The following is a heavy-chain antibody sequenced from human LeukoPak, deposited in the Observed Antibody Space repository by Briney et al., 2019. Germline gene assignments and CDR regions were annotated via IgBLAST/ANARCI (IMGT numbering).Heavy chain of an antibody. V-gene: IGHV4-4*02. Sequence: SGTLSLTCAVSGGSISSSNWWSWVRQPPGKGLEWIGEIYHSGSTYYNPSLKSRVTISVDTSKNQFSLKLSSVTAADTAVYYCARDARLEDNYFDYWGQGTLVTVSS. D-gene: IGHD2-15*01. CDR3: ARDARLEDNYFDY. J-gene: IGHJ4*02. CDR1: GGSISSSNW. CDR2: IYHSGST.